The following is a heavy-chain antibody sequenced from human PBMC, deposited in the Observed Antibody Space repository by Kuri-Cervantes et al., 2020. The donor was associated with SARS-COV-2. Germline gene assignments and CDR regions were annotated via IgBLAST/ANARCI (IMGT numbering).Heavy chain of an antibody. J-gene: IGHJ2*01. V-gene: IGHV3-48*03. CDR1: RFTFSSYE. CDR3: ARESRDAYNLGSFDL. CDR2: ISSSGSAI. D-gene: IGHD5-24*01. Sequence: GGSLRPSCAASRFTFSSYEMHWVRQAPGKGLEWVSYISSSGSAIYYADSVKGRFTVSRDNAKNSLYLQMNSLRDEDTAVYYCARESRDAYNLGSFDLWGRGTLVTVSS.